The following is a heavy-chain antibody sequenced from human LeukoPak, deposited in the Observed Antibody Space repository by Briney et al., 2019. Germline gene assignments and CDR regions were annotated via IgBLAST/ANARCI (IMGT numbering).Heavy chain of an antibody. CDR1: GFTFSSYW. V-gene: IGHV3-7*03. CDR3: AKESYYGSGKRGAFDI. Sequence: HPGGSLRLSCAASGFTFSSYWMSWVRQAPGKGLEWVANIKQDGSEKYYVDSVKGRFTISRDNAKNTLYLQMNSLRAEDTAVYYCAKESYYGSGKRGAFDIWGQGTMVTVSS. CDR2: IKQDGSEK. J-gene: IGHJ3*02. D-gene: IGHD3-10*01.